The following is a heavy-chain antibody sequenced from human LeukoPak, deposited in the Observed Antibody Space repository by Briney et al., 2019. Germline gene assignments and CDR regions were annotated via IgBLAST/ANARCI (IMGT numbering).Heavy chain of an antibody. V-gene: IGHV3-30*02. J-gene: IGHJ2*01. Sequence: GGSLRLSFAPPGLTFGNKAVHWVRQAPGKGLEWVAFIQYDGSDKYYGDSVKGRFTISRDNSKNTLSLQMNILRAEDTAVYYCHVYYYHNGGDPAHWYFDVWGNGTLVTVSS. CDR3: HVYYYHNGGDPAHWYFDV. CDR2: IQYDGSDK. CDR1: GLTFGNKA. D-gene: IGHD2-21*01.